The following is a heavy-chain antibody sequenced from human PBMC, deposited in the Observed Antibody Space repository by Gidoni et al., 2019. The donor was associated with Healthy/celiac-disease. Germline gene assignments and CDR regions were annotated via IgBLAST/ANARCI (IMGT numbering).Heavy chain of an antibody. V-gene: IGHV4-30-4*01. CDR1: GGSISSGDYY. D-gene: IGHD2-21*02. Sequence: QVQLQESGPGLVKPSQTLSLTCTVSGGSISSGDYYWSWIRQPPGKGLEWIGYIYYSGSTYYNPSLKSRVTISVDTSKNQFSLKLSSVTAADTAVYYCARWGAGGNSDHDAFDIWGQGTMVTVSS. CDR2: IYYSGST. J-gene: IGHJ3*02. CDR3: ARWGAGGNSDHDAFDI.